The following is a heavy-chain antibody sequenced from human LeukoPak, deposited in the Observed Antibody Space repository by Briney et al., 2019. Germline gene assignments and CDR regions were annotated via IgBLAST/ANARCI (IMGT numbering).Heavy chain of an antibody. D-gene: IGHD3-22*01. J-gene: IGHJ6*03. Sequence: SETLSLTCAVYGGSFSGYYWSWIRQPPGKGLEWIGEINHSGSTNYNPSLKSRVTISVDTSKNQFSLKLSSVTAADTAVYYCARGYDSSGYIYYYYYMDVWGKGTTVTVSS. V-gene: IGHV4-34*01. CDR1: GGSFSGYY. CDR3: ARGYDSSGYIYYYYYMDV. CDR2: INHSGST.